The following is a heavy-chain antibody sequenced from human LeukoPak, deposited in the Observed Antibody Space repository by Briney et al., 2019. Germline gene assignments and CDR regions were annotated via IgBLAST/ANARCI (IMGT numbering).Heavy chain of an antibody. CDR2: ISTGSSYI. J-gene: IGHJ4*02. D-gene: IGHD3-3*01. V-gene: IGHV3-21*01. Sequence: GGSLRLSCAASGFTFSSYSMNWVRQAPGKGLEWVSSISTGSSYIYYADSVKGRFTISRDNAKSSLYLQMNSPRAEDTAVYYCANAWSDYDYWGQGTLVTVSS. CDR3: ANAWSDYDY. CDR1: GFTFSSYS.